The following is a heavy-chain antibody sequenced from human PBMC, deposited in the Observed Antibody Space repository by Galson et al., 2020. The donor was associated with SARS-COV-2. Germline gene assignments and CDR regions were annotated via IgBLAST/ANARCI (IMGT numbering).Heavy chain of an antibody. J-gene: IGHJ3*02. CDR2: ISFDGANK. Sequence: GGSLRLSCVASGFAFHNYPMHWVRQAPGKGLEWVALISFDGANKYYADSVKGRFTVSRDNSKYTLFLQVNSLSDEDTAVYWCATLPLDYYDSSVYFPPGALDIWGQGTKVTVSS. D-gene: IGHD3-22*01. V-gene: IGHV3-30*04. CDR1: GFAFHNYP. CDR3: ATLPLDYYDSSVYFPPGALDI.